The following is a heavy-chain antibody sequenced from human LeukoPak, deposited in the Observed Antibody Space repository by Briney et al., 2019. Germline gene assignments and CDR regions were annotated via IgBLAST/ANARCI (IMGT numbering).Heavy chain of an antibody. CDR2: IWYDGSNK. J-gene: IGHJ1*01. V-gene: IGHV3-33*01. Sequence: GGSLRLSCAASGFTFSSYGMHWVRQAPGKGLEWVAVIWYDGSNKYYADSVKGRFTISRDNSKNTLYLQMNSLRAEDTAVYYCARGEWVYAIPRSEDEYFQHWGQGTLVTVSS. D-gene: IGHD2-8*01. CDR3: ARGEWVYAIPRSEDEYFQH. CDR1: GFTFSSYG.